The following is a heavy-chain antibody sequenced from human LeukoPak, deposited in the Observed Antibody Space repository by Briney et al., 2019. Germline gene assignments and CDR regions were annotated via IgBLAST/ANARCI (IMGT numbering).Heavy chain of an antibody. CDR1: GGTFSSYA. Sequence: ASVKVSCKASGGTFSSYAISWVRQAPGQGLEWMGGIIPIFGTANYAQKFQGRVTITADESTSTAYMELSSLRSEDTAVYYCARDLYYGSGSPNWFDPWGQGTLVTVSS. CDR3: ARDLYYGSGSPNWFDP. D-gene: IGHD3-10*01. J-gene: IGHJ5*02. V-gene: IGHV1-69*13. CDR2: IIPIFGTA.